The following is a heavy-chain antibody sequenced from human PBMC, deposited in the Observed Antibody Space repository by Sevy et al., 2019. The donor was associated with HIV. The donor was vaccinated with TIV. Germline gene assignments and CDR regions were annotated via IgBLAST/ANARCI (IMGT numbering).Heavy chain of an antibody. D-gene: IGHD6-13*01. J-gene: IGHJ4*02. CDR2: IYYSGST. V-gene: IGHV4-59*01. CDR1: RGSISTYY. CDR3: TRGGPNQQQLDYFDY. Sequence: SETLSLTCTVSRGSISTYYWTWIRQPPGEGLECIGYIYYSGSTDYNPSLKSRVTMSIDTSKNQFSLKLRSVTAADTAVYYCTRGGPNQQQLDYFDYWGQGTLVTVSS.